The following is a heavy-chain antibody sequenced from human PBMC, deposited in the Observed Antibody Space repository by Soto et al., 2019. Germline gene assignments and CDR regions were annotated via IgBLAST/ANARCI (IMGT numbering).Heavy chain of an antibody. CDR3: AKDIGGDVLYGGYFDY. D-gene: IGHD2-8*02. V-gene: IGHV3-43*01. CDR1: GFTFDDYT. J-gene: IGHJ4*02. Sequence: GGSLRLSCAASGFTFDDYTMHWVRQAPGKGLEWVSLISWDGGSTYYADSVKGRFTISRDNSKNSLYLQMNSLRTEDTALYYCAKDIGGDVLYGGYFDYWGQGTLVTVSS. CDR2: ISWDGGST.